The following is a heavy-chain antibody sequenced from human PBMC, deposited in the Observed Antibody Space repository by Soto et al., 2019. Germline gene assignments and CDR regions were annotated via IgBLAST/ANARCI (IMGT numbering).Heavy chain of an antibody. CDR2: FYDTGNT. V-gene: IGHV4-31*03. J-gene: IGHJ6*02. D-gene: IGHD1-1*01. CDR3: ARGPRQLGGSFYYGMDV. Sequence: SDTLPPTCIVSCASLSSGGFYCICVGQHPWKGLEWIGFFYDTGNTYYDASLKSRLTISVDRSNNQFSLKLASVTAADTAVYYCARGPRQLGGSFYYGMDVWGQGTTVTVSS. CDR1: CASLSSGGFY.